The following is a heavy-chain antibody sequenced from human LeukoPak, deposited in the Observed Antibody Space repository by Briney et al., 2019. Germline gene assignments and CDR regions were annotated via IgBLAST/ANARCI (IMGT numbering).Heavy chain of an antibody. CDR3: ARGYCSSTSCYNDFDH. D-gene: IGHD2-2*01. Sequence: SVKVSCKASGGTFSSYSISWVRQAPGQGLEWMGRIIPILDIPNYAQKFQGRVTITADKSTSTAYMELTSLRSEDTAVYYCARGYCSSTSCYNDFDHWGQGTLVTVSS. J-gene: IGHJ4*02. CDR2: IIPILDIP. V-gene: IGHV1-69*04. CDR1: GGTFSSYS.